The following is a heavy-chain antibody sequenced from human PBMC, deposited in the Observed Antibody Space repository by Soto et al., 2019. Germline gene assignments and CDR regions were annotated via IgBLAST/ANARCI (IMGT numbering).Heavy chain of an antibody. CDR3: ARVDSSGYQPFDY. D-gene: IGHD3-22*01. CDR1: GGSISSGDYY. CDR2: IYYSGST. J-gene: IGHJ4*02. V-gene: IGHV4-30-4*01. Sequence: QVQLQESGPGLVKPSQTLSLTCTVSGGSISSGDYYWSWIRQPPRKGLEWIGYIYYSGSTYYNPSLQSRVTISVDTSKNQFSLKLSSVTAADTAVYYCARVDSSGYQPFDYWGQGTLVTVSS.